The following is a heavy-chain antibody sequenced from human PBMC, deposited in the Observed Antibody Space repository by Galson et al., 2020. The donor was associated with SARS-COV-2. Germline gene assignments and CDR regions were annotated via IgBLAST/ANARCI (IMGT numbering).Heavy chain of an antibody. V-gene: IGHV3-33*01. CDR2: IWYDGSNK. CDR1: GFTFSSYG. D-gene: IGHD1-26*01. J-gene: IGHJ4*02. CDR3: AREGRVGAVPAIDY. Sequence: QLGESLKISCAASGFTFSSYGMHWVRQAPGKGLEWVAVIWYDGSNKYYADSVKGRFTISRDNSKNTLYLQMNSLRAEDTAVYYCAREGRVGAVPAIDYWGQGTLVTVSS.